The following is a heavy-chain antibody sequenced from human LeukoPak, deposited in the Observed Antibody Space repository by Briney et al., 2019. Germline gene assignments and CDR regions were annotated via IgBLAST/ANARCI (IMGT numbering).Heavy chain of an antibody. J-gene: IGHJ4*02. D-gene: IGHD4-17*01. Sequence: GGSLRLSCAASGFSFSNYVMQWVRQVPGKGLEWVALIAHDGSNKYYADSVKGRFTISRDNSRSILYLQMNSLKTEDTAVYYCTTRDYVKMGYDYWGQGTLVTVSS. V-gene: IGHV3-30*03. CDR1: GFSFSNYV. CDR3: TTRDYVKMGYDY. CDR2: IAHDGSNK.